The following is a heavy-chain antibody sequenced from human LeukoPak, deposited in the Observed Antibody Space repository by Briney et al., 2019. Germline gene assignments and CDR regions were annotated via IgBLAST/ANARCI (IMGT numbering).Heavy chain of an antibody. Sequence: GGSLRLSCAASGFTFSSYWMSWVRQAPGKGLEWVANIKQDGSEKYYVDSVKGRFTISRDNAKNSLYLQMNSLRAEDTAVYYCARDHDILTGYHKPRPNWFDPWGQGTLVTVSS. CDR3: ARDHDILTGYHKPRPNWFDP. CDR1: GFTFSSYW. D-gene: IGHD3-9*01. CDR2: IKQDGSEK. V-gene: IGHV3-7*01. J-gene: IGHJ5*02.